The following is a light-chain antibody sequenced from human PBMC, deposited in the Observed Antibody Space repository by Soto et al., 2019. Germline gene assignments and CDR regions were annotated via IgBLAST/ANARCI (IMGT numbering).Light chain of an antibody. V-gene: IGKV3-15*01. J-gene: IGKJ1*01. CDR3: QQYNDWPPRT. CDR2: GAS. Sequence: EIVMTQSPATLSVSPGERATLSCRASQSVNSNLAWYQQKPGQAPRLLIYGASTRATAIPARFSGSGSGTEFTLTISSLQSEDFAVYYCQQYNDWPPRTFGQGPKVEIK. CDR1: QSVNSN.